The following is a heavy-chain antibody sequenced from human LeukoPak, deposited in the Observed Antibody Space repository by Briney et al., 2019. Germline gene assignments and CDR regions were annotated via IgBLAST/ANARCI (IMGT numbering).Heavy chain of an antibody. CDR1: GGSFSDYY. Sequence: PSETLSLTCAVYGGSFSDYYWSWIRQPPGKGLEWIGEINHSGSTNYNPSLKSRVTISVDTSKNQFSLKLSSVTAADTAVYYCARRNLRMAVAGSRGGLDYWGQGTLVTVSS. J-gene: IGHJ4*02. D-gene: IGHD6-19*01. CDR2: INHSGST. V-gene: IGHV4-34*01. CDR3: ARRNLRMAVAGSRGGLDY.